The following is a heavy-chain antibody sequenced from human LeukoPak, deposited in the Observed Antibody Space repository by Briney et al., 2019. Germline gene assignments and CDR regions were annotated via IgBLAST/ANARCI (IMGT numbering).Heavy chain of an antibody. D-gene: IGHD2-2*01. J-gene: IGHJ4*02. CDR3: AKTLPYCSSTSCYYFDY. Sequence: PGGSLRLSCTASGFTFSSYSMSWVRQAPGKGLEWVSAISGSGGSTYYADSVKGRFTISRDNSKNTLYLQMNSLRAEDTAVYYCAKTLPYCSSTSCYYFDYWGQGTLVTVSS. V-gene: IGHV3-23*01. CDR1: GFTFSSYS. CDR2: ISGSGGST.